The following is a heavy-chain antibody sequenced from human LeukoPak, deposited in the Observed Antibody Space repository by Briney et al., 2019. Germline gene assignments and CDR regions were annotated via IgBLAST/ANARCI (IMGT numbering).Heavy chain of an antibody. Sequence: PSETLSLTCTVSGGSISSSSYYWGWIRQPPGKGLEWIGSIYYSGSTYYNPSLKSRVTISVDTSKNQFSLKLSSVTAADTAVYYCARGADGAAPFRFDPWGQGTLVTVSS. CDR1: GGSISSSSYY. D-gene: IGHD4/OR15-4a*01. CDR2: IYYSGST. J-gene: IGHJ5*02. CDR3: ARGADGAAPFRFDP. V-gene: IGHV4-39*07.